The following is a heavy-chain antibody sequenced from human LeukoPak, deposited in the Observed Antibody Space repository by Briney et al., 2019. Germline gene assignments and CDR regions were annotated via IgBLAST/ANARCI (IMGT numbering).Heavy chain of an antibody. J-gene: IGHJ2*01. CDR2: ISAYNGNT. Sequence: GASVKVSCKASGYTFTSYGISWVRQAPGQGLEWMGWISAYNGNTNYAQKLQGRVTMTTDTSTSTAYMELSSLRSDDTAVYYCARALYCSSTSCYTVHWYSDLWGRGTLVTVSS. V-gene: IGHV1-18*01. CDR3: ARALYCSSTSCYTVHWYSDL. D-gene: IGHD2-2*02. CDR1: GYTFTSYG.